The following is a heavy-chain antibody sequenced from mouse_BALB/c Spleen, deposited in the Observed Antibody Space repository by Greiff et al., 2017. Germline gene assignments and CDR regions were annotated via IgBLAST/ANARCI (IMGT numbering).Heavy chain of an antibody. CDR2: ISSGGSYT. CDR3: ARRGPSYYGPFAY. Sequence: EVQGVESGGDLVKPGGSLKLSCAASGFTFSSYGMSWVRQTPDKRLEWVATISSGGSYTYYPDSVKGRFTISRDNAKNTLYLQMSSLKSEDTAMYYCARRGPSYYGPFAYWGQGTLVTVSA. V-gene: IGHV5-6*01. CDR1: GFTFSSYG. D-gene: IGHD1-2*01. J-gene: IGHJ3*01.